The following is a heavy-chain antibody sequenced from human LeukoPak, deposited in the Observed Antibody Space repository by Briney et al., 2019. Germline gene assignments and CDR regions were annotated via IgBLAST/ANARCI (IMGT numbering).Heavy chain of an antibody. V-gene: IGHV3-48*01. CDR1: GLTFSSFG. D-gene: IGHD1-26*01. CDR2: ISSTSSTI. CDR3: ARHYSGAYGLGY. J-gene: IGHJ4*02. Sequence: PGGSLRLSCAASGLTFSSFGMNWVRQAPGKGLEWISYISSTSSTIYYADSVKGRFTISRDSAKNSLYLQMNSLRAEDTAVYYCARHYSGAYGLGYWGQGTLVTVSS.